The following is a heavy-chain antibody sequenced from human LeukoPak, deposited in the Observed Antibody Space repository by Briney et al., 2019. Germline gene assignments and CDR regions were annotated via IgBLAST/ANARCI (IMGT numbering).Heavy chain of an antibody. CDR1: GFTFSSYA. V-gene: IGHV3-21*01. D-gene: IGHD3-22*01. J-gene: IGHJ2*01. Sequence: GGSLRLSCAASGFTFSSYAIHWVRQAPGKGLEWVSSISSSSSYIYYADSVKGRFTISRDNAKNSLYLQMNSLRAEDTAVYYCAKAYYYDSSGYPDSWYFDLWGRGTLVTVSS. CDR2: ISSSSSYI. CDR3: AKAYYYDSSGYPDSWYFDL.